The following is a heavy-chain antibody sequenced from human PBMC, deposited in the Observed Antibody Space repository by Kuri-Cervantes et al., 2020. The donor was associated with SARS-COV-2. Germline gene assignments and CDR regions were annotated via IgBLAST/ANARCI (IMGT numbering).Heavy chain of an antibody. Sequence: SCTVSGGSITNYYWSWIRQPPGKGLEWIGYIYYSGSTNYNPSLKSRVTISVDTSKNQFSLKLSSVTAADTAVYYCARGGMTTVTEDAFDIWGQGTMVTVSS. J-gene: IGHJ3*02. CDR1: GGSITNYY. D-gene: IGHD4-17*01. CDR3: ARGGMTTVTEDAFDI. CDR2: IYYSGST. V-gene: IGHV4-59*08.